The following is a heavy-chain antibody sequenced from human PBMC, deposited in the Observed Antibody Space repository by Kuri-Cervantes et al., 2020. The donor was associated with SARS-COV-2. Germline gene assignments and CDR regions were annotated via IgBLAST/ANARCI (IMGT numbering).Heavy chain of an antibody. D-gene: IGHD6-6*01. CDR3: AKKYSSSPY. CDR2: IRYDGSNK. Sequence: GGSLRLSCAASGFTFSSYGMHWVRQAPGKGLEWVAFIRYDGSNKYYADSVKGRFTISRDNSKNTLYLQMNSLRAEDTAVYYCAKKYSSSPYWGQGTLVTVSS. J-gene: IGHJ4*02. CDR1: GFTFSSYG. V-gene: IGHV3-30*02.